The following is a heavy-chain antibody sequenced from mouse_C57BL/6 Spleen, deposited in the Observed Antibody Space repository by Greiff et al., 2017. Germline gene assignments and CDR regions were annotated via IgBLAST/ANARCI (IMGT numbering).Heavy chain of an antibody. V-gene: IGHV1-26*01. CDR1: GYTFTDYY. J-gene: IGHJ2*01. CDR2: INPNNGGT. Sequence: VQLQQSGPELVKPGASVKISCKASGYTFTDYYMNWVKQSHGKSLAWIGDINPNNGGTSYNQKFKGKATLTVDKSSSPAYMELRSLTSEDSAVYYCARFGYIGYWGQGTTLTVSS. CDR3: ARFGYIGY. D-gene: IGHD1-3*01.